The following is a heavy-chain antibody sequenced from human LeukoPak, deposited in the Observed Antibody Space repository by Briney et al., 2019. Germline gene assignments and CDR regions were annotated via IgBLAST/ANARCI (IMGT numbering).Heavy chain of an antibody. D-gene: IGHD5-18*01. Sequence: SETLSLTCTVSGGSISSYYWSWVRQPPGKGLEWSGYFYYSGSTNYNPSLKSRVTISVDTSNNQFSLKLSSVTAADTAVYYCARVGYSYGYTIDYWGQGTLVTVSS. J-gene: IGHJ4*02. V-gene: IGHV4-59*01. CDR3: ARVGYSYGYTIDY. CDR1: GGSISSYY. CDR2: FYYSGST.